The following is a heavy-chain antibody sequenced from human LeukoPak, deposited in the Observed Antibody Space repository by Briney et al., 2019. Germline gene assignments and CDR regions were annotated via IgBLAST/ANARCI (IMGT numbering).Heavy chain of an antibody. V-gene: IGHV4-34*01. J-gene: IGHJ3*02. CDR3: ARGQQWLVAYDAFAI. CDR2: INHSGST. CDR1: GGSFSGYY. Sequence: PSETLSLTCAVYGGSFSGYYWSGICQPPGKGLEWIGEINHSGSTNYNPSLKSRVTISVDTSKNQFSLKLSSVTAADTAVYYCARGQQWLVAYDAFAIWGQGTMVTVSS. D-gene: IGHD6-19*01.